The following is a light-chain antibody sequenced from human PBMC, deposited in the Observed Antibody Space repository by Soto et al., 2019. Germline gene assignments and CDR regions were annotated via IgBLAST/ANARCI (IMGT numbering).Light chain of an antibody. J-gene: IGKJ5*01. CDR1: QSISSSY. Sequence: DIVMTQSPGTLSLSPGERAILSCRASQSISSSYLAWYQQKPGQAPGLLIFGASTRATGIPDRFSGSGSGTDFTLTISRLEPEDFAVYYCQQYGSSVMYTFGQGTRLEIK. CDR3: QQYGSSVMYT. V-gene: IGKV3-20*01. CDR2: GAS.